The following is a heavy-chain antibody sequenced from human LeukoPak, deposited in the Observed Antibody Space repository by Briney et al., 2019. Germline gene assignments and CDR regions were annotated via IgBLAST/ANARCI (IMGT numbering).Heavy chain of an antibody. CDR2: INGSGIT. D-gene: IGHD6-19*01. J-gene: IGHJ4*02. CDR3: ARVSGWNPLEAAHLDY. CDR1: DESFINYY. Sequence: SETLSLTCAVSDESFINYYWSWLRQAPGKGLEWIGEINGSGITNYKASLKSRVSISVDVSKKEIYLRLSSVTAAETAVYYCARVSGWNPLEAAHLDYWGQGTLVTVSS. V-gene: IGHV4-34*01.